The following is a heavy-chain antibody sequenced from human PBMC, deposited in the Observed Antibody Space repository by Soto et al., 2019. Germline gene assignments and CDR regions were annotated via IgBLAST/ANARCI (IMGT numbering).Heavy chain of an antibody. J-gene: IGHJ6*02. V-gene: IGHV3-30-3*01. CDR1: GFTFSSYA. CDR2: ISYDGSNK. CDR3: ARDRLRYNWNDFPYYYYGMDV. Sequence: QVQLVESGGGVVQPGRSLRLSCVASGFTFSSYAMHWVRQAPGKGLEWVAVISYDGSNKYYADSVKGRFTISRDNSKNTLYLQMNSLRAEDTAVYYCARDRLRYNWNDFPYYYYGMDVWVQGTTVTVSS. D-gene: IGHD1-1*01.